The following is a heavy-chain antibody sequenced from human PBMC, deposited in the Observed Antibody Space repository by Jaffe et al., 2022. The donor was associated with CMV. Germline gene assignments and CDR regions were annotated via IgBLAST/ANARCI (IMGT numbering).Heavy chain of an antibody. V-gene: IGHV3-33*08. D-gene: IGHD4-17*01. CDR2: IWYDGSNK. CDR3: ARDGPGDGDYPTPKYYFDY. J-gene: IGHJ4*02. CDR1: GFTFSSYG. Sequence: QVQLVESGGGVVQPGRSLRLSCAASGFTFSSYGMHWVRQAPGKGLEWVAVIWYDGSNKYYADSVKGRFTISRDNSKNTLYLQMNSLRAEDTAVYYCARDGPGDGDYPTPKYYFDYWGQGTLVTVSS.